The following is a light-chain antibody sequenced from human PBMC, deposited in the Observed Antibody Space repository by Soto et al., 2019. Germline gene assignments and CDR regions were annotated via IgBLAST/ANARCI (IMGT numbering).Light chain of an antibody. V-gene: IGLV2-14*01. J-gene: IGLJ1*01. CDR2: EVS. CDR3: ASYTIKTTYV. CDR1: NVDVGGYNY. Sequence: QSALAQPASVSGSPGQSITISCTGTNVDVGGYNYVSWYQHHPGKAPKLLISEVSNRPSGVSNRFSGSKSGNTASLTISGLQSEDEADYYCASYTIKTTYVFGSGTKVTVL.